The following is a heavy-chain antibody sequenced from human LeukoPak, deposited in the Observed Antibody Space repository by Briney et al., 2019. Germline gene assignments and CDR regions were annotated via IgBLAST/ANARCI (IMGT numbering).Heavy chain of an antibody. CDR2: MNPNSTNT. Sequence: ASVKVSCKASGYTFTSYDINWVRQATGHGLEWMGWMNPNSTNTGYAQKFQGRVTMTRNTSISTAYMELSSLRSEDTAVYYCATYGYTNGWYSNYWGQGTLVTVSS. CDR1: GYTFTSYD. D-gene: IGHD6-19*01. V-gene: IGHV1-8*01. J-gene: IGHJ4*02. CDR3: ATYGYTNGWYSNY.